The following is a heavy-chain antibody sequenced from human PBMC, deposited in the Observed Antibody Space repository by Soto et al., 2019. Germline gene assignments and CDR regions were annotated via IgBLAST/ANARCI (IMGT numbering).Heavy chain of an antibody. J-gene: IGHJ6*02. V-gene: IGHV4-59*01. CDR1: GGSISSYY. D-gene: IGHD1-26*01. Sequence: PSETLSLTCTVSGGSISSYYWSWIRQPPGKGLGWIGYIYYSGSTNYNPSLKSRVTISVDTSKNQFSLKLSSVTAADTAVYYCARGGGSYYDYYYGMDVWGQGTTVTVSS. CDR2: IYYSGST. CDR3: ARGGGSYYDYYYGMDV.